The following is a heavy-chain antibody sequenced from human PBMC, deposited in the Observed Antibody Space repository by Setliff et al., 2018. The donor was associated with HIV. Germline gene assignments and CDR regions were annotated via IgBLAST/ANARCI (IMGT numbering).Heavy chain of an antibody. V-gene: IGHV1-2*06. CDR3: ARSLIVVVPAAMLDAFDI. CDR1: GYTFTDYF. CDR2: INPNSGGT. J-gene: IGHJ3*02. Sequence: ASVKVSCKASGYTFTDYFMHWVRQAPGQGLKWMGRINPNSGGTNYAQKFQGRVTMTRDTSISTAYMELSRLRSDDTAVYYCARSLIVVVPAAMLDAFDIWGQGTMVTVSS. D-gene: IGHD2-2*01.